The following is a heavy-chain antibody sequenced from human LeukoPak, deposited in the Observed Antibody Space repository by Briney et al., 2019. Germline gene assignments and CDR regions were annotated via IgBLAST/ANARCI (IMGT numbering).Heavy chain of an antibody. D-gene: IGHD2-21*02. CDR2: IIPIFGTA. CDR1: GCTFSSYA. V-gene: IGHV1-69*13. Sequence: SVKVSCKASGCTFSSYAISWVRQAPGQGLEWMGGIIPIFGTANYAQKFQGRVTITADESTSTAYMELSSLRSEDTAVYYCARVGEYCGGDCGGMGAFDIWGQGTMVTVSS. J-gene: IGHJ3*02. CDR3: ARVGEYCGGDCGGMGAFDI.